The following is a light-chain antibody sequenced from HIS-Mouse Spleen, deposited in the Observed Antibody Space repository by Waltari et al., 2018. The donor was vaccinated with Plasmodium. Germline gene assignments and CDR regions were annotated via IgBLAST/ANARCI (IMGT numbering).Light chain of an antibody. Sequence: DIQMTQSPSSLSASVGDRVTITCRANQSISNYLNWYQQKPGKAHNFLIYAASTLQSGVTSRFSGSGSGTDFTLTISSLQPEDFATYYCQQSYSTWTFGQGTKVEIK. CDR3: QQSYSTWT. CDR2: AAS. CDR1: QSISNY. V-gene: IGKV1-39*01. J-gene: IGKJ1*01.